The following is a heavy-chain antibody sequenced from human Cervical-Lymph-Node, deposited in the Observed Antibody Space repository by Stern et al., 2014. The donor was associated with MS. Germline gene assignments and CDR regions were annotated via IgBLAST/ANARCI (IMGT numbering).Heavy chain of an antibody. CDR3: ARAAFTIGLDY. CDR1: GYTFTSYY. CDR2: INPSGGST. V-gene: IGHV1-46*01. D-gene: IGHD3-9*01. Sequence: VQLVQSGAEVKKPGASVKVSCKASGYTFTSYYMHWVRQAPGQGLERMGIINPSGGSTSYAQKFQGRVTMTRDTSTSTVYMELSSLRSEDTALYYCARAAFTIGLDYWGQGTLVTVSS. J-gene: IGHJ4*02.